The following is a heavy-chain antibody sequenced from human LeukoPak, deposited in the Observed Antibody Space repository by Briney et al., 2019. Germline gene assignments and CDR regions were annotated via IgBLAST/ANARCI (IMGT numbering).Heavy chain of an antibody. Sequence: SETLSLTCTVSGGSISSYYWSWIRQPPGKGLEWIGYIYTSGSTNYNPSLKSRVTISVDTSKNQFSLKLSSVTAADTAVYYCARLSCSSTSCYTPTTHWFDPWGQGTLVTVSS. CDR2: IYTSGST. D-gene: IGHD2-2*02. V-gene: IGHV4-4*09. J-gene: IGHJ5*02. CDR1: GGSISSYY. CDR3: ARLSCSSTSCYTPTTHWFDP.